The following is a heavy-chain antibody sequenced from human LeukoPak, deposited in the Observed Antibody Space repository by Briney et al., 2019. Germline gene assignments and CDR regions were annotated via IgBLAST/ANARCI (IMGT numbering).Heavy chain of an antibody. J-gene: IGHJ4*02. V-gene: IGHV4-30-4*01. D-gene: IGHD2-2*01. Sequence: SQTLSVTCTVSGGSTSSGDYYWSWIRQPPGKGLEWIGYIYYSGSTYYNPSLKSRVTISVDTSKNQFSLKLSSVTAADTAVYYCARGRGDVVVPAAMSIDYWGQGTLVTVSS. CDR2: IYYSGST. CDR1: GGSTSSGDYY. CDR3: ARGRGDVVVPAAMSIDY.